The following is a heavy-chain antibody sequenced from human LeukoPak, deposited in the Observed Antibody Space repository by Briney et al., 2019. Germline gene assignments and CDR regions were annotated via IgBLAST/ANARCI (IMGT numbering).Heavy chain of an antibody. V-gene: IGHV4-61*01. Sequence: AETLSLTCTVSGGSVSSDSCFWSWIRQPPGKGLEWIGYVHYSGGTTYNPSLEGRVTISTDTSKNQFSLKLNSVTAADTAVYYCARDREWALQSLRYFDSWGQGTLVTASS. CDR1: GGSVSSDSCF. CDR3: ARDREWALQSLRYFDS. CDR2: VHYSGGT. J-gene: IGHJ4*02. D-gene: IGHD4-11*01.